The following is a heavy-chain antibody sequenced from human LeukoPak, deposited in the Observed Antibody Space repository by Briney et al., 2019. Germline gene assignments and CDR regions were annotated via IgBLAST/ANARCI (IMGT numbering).Heavy chain of an antibody. CDR2: ISYDGSNK. Sequence: GGSLRLSCAASGFTFSSYAMHWVRQAPGKGLEWVAVISYDGSNKYYADSVKGRFTISRDNSKNTLYLQMNSLRAEDTAVYYCALGIAAAGHYYFDYWGQGTLVTVSS. V-gene: IGHV3-30*04. D-gene: IGHD6-13*01. J-gene: IGHJ4*02. CDR3: ALGIAAAGHYYFDY. CDR1: GFTFSSYA.